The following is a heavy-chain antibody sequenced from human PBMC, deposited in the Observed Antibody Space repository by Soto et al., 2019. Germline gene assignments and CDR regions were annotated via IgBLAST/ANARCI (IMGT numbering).Heavy chain of an antibody. J-gene: IGHJ4*02. CDR1: GFNVSSQY. D-gene: IGHD6-19*01. CDR2: IYSGGNT. CDR3: VRGSSGLN. Sequence: VQLVESGGGLVHPGGSLRLSCAASGFNVSSQYMTWVRQAPGKGLEWVSVIYSGGNTDYADSVKGRFTISRDNSKNTMSHQMNSLRAEDTALYYCVRGSSGLNWGQGTLVNVSS. V-gene: IGHV3-66*01.